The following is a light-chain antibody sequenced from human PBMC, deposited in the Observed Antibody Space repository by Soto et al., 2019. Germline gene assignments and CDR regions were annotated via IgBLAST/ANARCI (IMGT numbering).Light chain of an antibody. CDR3: SSYTSSSTYV. CDR2: DVS. CDR1: SSGVGGYNY. Sequence: SVLTKPPSAYGSPGQSGTITYTRTSSGVGGYNYVSWYQQHPGKAPKLMIYDVSNRPSGVPNRFSGSKSGNTASLTISGLQAEDEADYYCSSYTSSSTYVFGTGTKVTVL. V-gene: IGLV2-14*01. J-gene: IGLJ1*01.